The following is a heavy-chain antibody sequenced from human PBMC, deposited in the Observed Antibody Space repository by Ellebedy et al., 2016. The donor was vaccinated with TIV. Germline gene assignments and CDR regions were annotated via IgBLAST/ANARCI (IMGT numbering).Heavy chain of an antibody. J-gene: IGHJ4*02. CDR3: AKDSPVCSL. CDR1: GFTFSSYW. CDR2: INSDGSST. Sequence: GESLKISCAASGFTFSSYWMHWVRQAPGKGLVWVSRINSDGSSTSYADSVKGRFTISRDNSKSTLFLQMNSLTAEDTAVYFCAKDSPVCSLWGQGTLVTVSS. D-gene: IGHD2-8*01. V-gene: IGHV3-74*01.